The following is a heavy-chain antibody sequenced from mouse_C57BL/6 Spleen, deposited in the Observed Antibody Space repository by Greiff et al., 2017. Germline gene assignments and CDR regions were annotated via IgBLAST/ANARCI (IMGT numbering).Heavy chain of an antibody. J-gene: IGHJ2*01. CDR2: IDPSDSET. Sequence: VQLQQPGAELVRPGSSVKLSCKASGYTFTSYWMHWVKQRPIQGLEWIGNIDPSDSETHYNQKFKDKATLTVDKSSSTAYMQLSSLTSEDSAVYYCASIYYGNSYYFDYWGQGTTLTVSS. CDR1: GYTFTSYW. D-gene: IGHD2-1*01. CDR3: ASIYYGNSYYFDY. V-gene: IGHV1-52*01.